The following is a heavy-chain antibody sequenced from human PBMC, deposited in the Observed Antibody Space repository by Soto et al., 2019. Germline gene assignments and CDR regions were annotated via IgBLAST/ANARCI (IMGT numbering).Heavy chain of an antibody. CDR3: ARRSGAAAGMPFDY. J-gene: IGHJ4*01. Sequence: SETLSLTCTVSGGSISSSSYYWGWIRQPPGKGLEWIGSIYYSGSTYYNPSLKSRVTISVDTSKNPFSLKLSYVTASDSAVFYCARRSGAAAGMPFDYWGQGTLVTVSS. D-gene: IGHD6-13*01. V-gene: IGHV4-39*01. CDR1: GGSISSSSYY. CDR2: IYYSGST.